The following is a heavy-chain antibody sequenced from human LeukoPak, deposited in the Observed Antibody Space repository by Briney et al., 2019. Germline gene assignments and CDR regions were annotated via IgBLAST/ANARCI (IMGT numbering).Heavy chain of an antibody. V-gene: IGHV3-30*19. D-gene: IGHD1-26*01. CDR1: GFTFSSYG. CDR2: ISFDGNTQ. Sequence: GGSLRLSCAASGFTFSSYGMHWVRQAPGKGLEWVAVISFDGNTQYLADSVRGRFTISRDNSKTTLDLQMNSLRTEDTALYYCTRASGSYSNFDYWGQGTLVTVSS. CDR3: TRASGSYSNFDY. J-gene: IGHJ4*02.